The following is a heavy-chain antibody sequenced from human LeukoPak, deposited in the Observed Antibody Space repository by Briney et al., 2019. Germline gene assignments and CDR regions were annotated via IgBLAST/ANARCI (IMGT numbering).Heavy chain of an antibody. Sequence: PGGSLRLSCAASGFTFSSYSMNWVRQAPGKWLEWVSYISSSDSTIYYAESVKGRFTISRDNAKNSLYLQMNSLRAEDTAVYYCAKDQEMATIRGFDYWGQGTLVTVSS. CDR1: GFTFSSYS. CDR3: AKDQEMATIRGFDY. D-gene: IGHD5-24*01. CDR2: ISSSDSTI. J-gene: IGHJ4*02. V-gene: IGHV3-48*01.